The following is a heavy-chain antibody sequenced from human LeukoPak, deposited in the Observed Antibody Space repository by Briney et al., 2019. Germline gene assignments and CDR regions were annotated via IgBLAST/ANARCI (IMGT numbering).Heavy chain of an antibody. Sequence: SETLSLTCTVSGGSISSYYWSWIRQPPGKGLEWIGSIYYSGSTYYNPSLKSRVTISVDTSKNRFSLKLSSVTAADTAVYYCARHAYDSSGYYPSYYYYYYMDVWGKGTTVTISS. CDR3: ARHAYDSSGYYPSYYYYYYMDV. CDR2: IYYSGST. D-gene: IGHD3-22*01. J-gene: IGHJ6*03. V-gene: IGHV4-59*05. CDR1: GGSISSYY.